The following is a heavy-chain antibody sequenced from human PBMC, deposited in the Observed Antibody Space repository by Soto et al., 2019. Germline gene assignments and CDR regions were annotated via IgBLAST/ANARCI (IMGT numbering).Heavy chain of an antibody. Sequence: QVQLVQSGAEVKKPGSSVKVSCKASGGTFSSYAISWVRQAPGQGLEWMGGIIPIFGTANYAQKFQGRVTIAADESTSTAYMELSSLRTEDTAVYYCASPKGGYDESNFYDYGMDVWGQGTTVTVSS. D-gene: IGHD5-12*01. CDR3: ASPKGGYDESNFYDYGMDV. CDR1: GGTFSSYA. CDR2: IIPIFGTA. J-gene: IGHJ6*02. V-gene: IGHV1-69*01.